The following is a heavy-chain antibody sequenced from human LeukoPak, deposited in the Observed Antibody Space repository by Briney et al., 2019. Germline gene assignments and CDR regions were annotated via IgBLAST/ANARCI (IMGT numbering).Heavy chain of an antibody. D-gene: IGHD1-1*01. Sequence: ASVKVSCKASGYTFTSYYMHWVRQAPGQGLEWMGWINPNSGGTNYAQKFQGRVTMTRDTSISTAYMELSRLRSDDTAVYYCARETGTTGTTRLAFDYWGQGTLVTVSS. V-gene: IGHV1-2*02. CDR2: INPNSGGT. J-gene: IGHJ4*02. CDR3: ARETGTTGTTRLAFDY. CDR1: GYTFTSYY.